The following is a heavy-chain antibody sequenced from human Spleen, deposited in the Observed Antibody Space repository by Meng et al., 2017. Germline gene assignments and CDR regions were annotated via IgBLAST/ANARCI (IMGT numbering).Heavy chain of an antibody. D-gene: IGHD7-27*01. CDR3: AREGKLGILHWYFDL. CDR1: GGSISSGSYF. V-gene: IGHV4-61*10. CDR2: MYHSGSS. Sequence: SETLSLTCTVSGGSISSGSYFWSWIRQPAGKGLEWIGYMYHSGSSKYNPSLKSRVTISVDTSKNQFSLKLSSVTAADTAVYYCAREGKLGILHWYFDLWGRGTLVTVSS. J-gene: IGHJ2*01.